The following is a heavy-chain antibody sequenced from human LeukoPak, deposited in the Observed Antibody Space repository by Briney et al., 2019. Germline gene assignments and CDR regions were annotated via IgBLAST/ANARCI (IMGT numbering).Heavy chain of an antibody. J-gene: IGHJ4*02. V-gene: IGHV4-59*08. D-gene: IGHD6-19*01. CDR3: ARHRSSGWYGR. CDR2: IYYSGST. Sequence: SETLSLTCTVSGGSISSHFWSWIRQPPGKGLEWIGFIYYSGSTTYNPSLKSRVTISVDTSKNHFSLKLSSVTAADTAVYYCARHRSSGWYGRWGQGTLVTVSS. CDR1: GGSISSHF.